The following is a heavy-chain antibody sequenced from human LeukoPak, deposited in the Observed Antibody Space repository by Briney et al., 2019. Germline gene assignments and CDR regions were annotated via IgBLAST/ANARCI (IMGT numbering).Heavy chain of an antibody. CDR3: AKDEPGYSGSWGDAFDI. D-gene: IGHD1-26*01. Sequence: PGGSLRLSCAASGFTFSSFAMTWVRQAPGKGLEWVSGISGSGGRTYYADSVKGRFTISRDNSKNPLYLQMTSLRAEDTAVYYCAKDEPGYSGSWGDAFDIWGQGTMVTAS. CDR2: ISGSGGRT. V-gene: IGHV3-23*01. J-gene: IGHJ3*02. CDR1: GFTFSSFA.